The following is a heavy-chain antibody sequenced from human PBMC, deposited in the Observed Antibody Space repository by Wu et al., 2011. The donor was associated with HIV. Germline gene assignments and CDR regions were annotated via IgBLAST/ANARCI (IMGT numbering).Heavy chain of an antibody. J-gene: IGHJ4*02. D-gene: IGHD2-21*02. CDR3: ATAPCGGDCPYYFDY. Sequence: QVQLVQSGAEVKKPGSSVKVSCKASGGTFSSYAISWVRQAPGQGLEWMGRIIPIFGTANYAQKFQGRVTITADKSTSTAYMELSSLRSEDTAVYYCATAPCGGDCPYYFDYWAREPWSPSPQ. V-gene: IGHV1-69*14. CDR1: GGTFSSYA. CDR2: IIPIFGTA.